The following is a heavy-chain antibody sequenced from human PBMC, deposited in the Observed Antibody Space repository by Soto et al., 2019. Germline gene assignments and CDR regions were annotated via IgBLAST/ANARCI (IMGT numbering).Heavy chain of an antibody. CDR1: GYTFTSYA. V-gene: IGHV1-3*01. CDR2: INAGNGNT. Sequence: SVKVSCKASGYTFTSYAMHWVRQAPGQRLEWMGWINAGNGNTKYSQKFQGRVTITRDTSASTAYMELSSLRSEDTAVYYCARVLVVVTAIPPTYYYYGMDVWGQGTTVTVSS. CDR3: ARVLVVVTAIPPTYYYYGMDV. D-gene: IGHD2-21*02. J-gene: IGHJ6*02.